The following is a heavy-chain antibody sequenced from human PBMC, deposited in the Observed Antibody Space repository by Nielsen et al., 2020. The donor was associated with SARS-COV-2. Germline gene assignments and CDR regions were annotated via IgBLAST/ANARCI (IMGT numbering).Heavy chain of an antibody. CDR2: IYYSGST. CDR3: AREGGGDYFDY. D-gene: IGHD3-10*01. J-gene: IGHJ4*02. Sequence: SVTLSLTCTVSGGSISSSSYYWGWIRQPPGKGLEWIGSIYYSGSTYYNPSLKSRVTISVDTSKNQFSLKLSSVTAADTAVYYCAREGGGDYFDYWGQGTLVTVSS. V-gene: IGHV4-39*07. CDR1: GGSISSSSYY.